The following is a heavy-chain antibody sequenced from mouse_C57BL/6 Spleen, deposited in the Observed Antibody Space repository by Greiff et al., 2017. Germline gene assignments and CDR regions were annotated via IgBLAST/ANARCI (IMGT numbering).Heavy chain of an antibody. CDR2: INPSSGYT. D-gene: IGHD1-1*01. Sequence: VQLQQSGAELAKPGASVKLSCKASGYTFTSYWMHWVKQRPGQGLEWIGYINPSSGYTKYNQKFKDKATLTEDKSSSTAYMQLSSLTYEDSAVYYCARDYGSSSYWYFDVWGTGTTVTVSS. J-gene: IGHJ1*03. V-gene: IGHV1-7*01. CDR3: ARDYGSSSYWYFDV. CDR1: GYTFTSYW.